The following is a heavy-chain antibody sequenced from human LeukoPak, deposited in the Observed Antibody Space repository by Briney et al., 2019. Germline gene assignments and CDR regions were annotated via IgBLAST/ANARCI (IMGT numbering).Heavy chain of an antibody. CDR1: GFTFNTYD. CDR3: ARDFRGCMDV. D-gene: IGHD3-10*01. V-gene: IGHV3-13*04. CDR2: IRTEGDT. Sequence: GRSLRLSCAASGFTFNTYDMHWVSQVTRKGLQWVSAIRTEGDTYYLDSVKGRFTISRDNAKNSLYLQMNSLTAGDTAVYYCARDFRGCMDVWGQGTTVTVSS. J-gene: IGHJ6*02.